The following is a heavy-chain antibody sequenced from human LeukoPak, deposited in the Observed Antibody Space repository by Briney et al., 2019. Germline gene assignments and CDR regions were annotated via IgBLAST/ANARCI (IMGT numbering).Heavy chain of an antibody. CDR2: IYPGDSDT. J-gene: IGHJ4*02. D-gene: IGHD6-19*01. V-gene: IGHV5-51*01. Sequence: AESLQISCKGSGYCFTSYWIGCVRQMPGKGLEWRGIIYPGDSDTRYRPSFQGQVTISADKSMSTAYLQWSSLKASDTAMYYCARRERSLVRPFDYWGQGTLVTVSS. CDR3: ARRERSLVRPFDY. CDR1: GYCFTSYW.